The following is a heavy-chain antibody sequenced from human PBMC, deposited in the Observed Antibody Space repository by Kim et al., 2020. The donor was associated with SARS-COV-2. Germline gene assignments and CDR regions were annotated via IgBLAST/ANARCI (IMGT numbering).Heavy chain of an antibody. V-gene: IGHV1-18*04. J-gene: IGHJ4*02. CDR3: AREGVRVREWVWDVISGENAYFFDY. Sequence: ASVKVSCKASGYTFTSYGISWVRQAPGQGLEWMGWISPYNGNTSYAQKLQGRVTMTTDTSTSTAYMELRSLRSDDTAVYYCAREGVRVREWVWDVISGENAYFFDYWGQGTLVTVSS. CDR2: ISPYNGNT. CDR1: GYTFTSYG. D-gene: IGHD1-26*01.